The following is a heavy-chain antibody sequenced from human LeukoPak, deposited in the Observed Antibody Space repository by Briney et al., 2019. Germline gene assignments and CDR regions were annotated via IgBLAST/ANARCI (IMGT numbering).Heavy chain of an antibody. CDR1: GPSISTSD. Sequence: SASLSLTCTLPGPSISTSDGGCIRQPPGKGLEWIGYIYYSGSANYNPSHKSRVTKSVDTSKNQFSLKLSSVTAADTAVYYCARAKRYSSGWWPQPLFDYWGQGTLVTVSS. V-gene: IGHV4-59*01. D-gene: IGHD6-19*01. CDR3: ARAKRYSSGWWPQPLFDY. J-gene: IGHJ4*02. CDR2: IYYSGSA.